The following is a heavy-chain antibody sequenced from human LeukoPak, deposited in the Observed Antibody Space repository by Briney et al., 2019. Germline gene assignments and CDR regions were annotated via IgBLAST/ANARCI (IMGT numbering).Heavy chain of an antibody. CDR3: ARGQGAIYFDY. V-gene: IGHV4-59*11. Sequence: SETLSLTCTVSGGSISSHYWSWIRQPPGKGLEWIGYIFYTGSTDYNPSLKSRVTISVDTSKNQFSLKLTSVTAADTAVYYCARGQGAIYFDYWGQGTLVTVSS. CDR1: GGSISSHY. CDR2: IFYTGST. J-gene: IGHJ4*02.